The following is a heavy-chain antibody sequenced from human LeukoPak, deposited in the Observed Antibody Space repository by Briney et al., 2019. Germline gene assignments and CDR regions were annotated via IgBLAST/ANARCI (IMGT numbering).Heavy chain of an antibody. CDR3: ARDLYYYDSSGYPVIDY. CDR1: GYSISSGSY. Sequence: SETLSLTCVVSGYSISSGSYWGWIRQSPGKGLEWIATIYHSGSTYFNPSLQSRVTMSVDTSKNQFSLKLSSVTAADTAVYYCARDLYYYDSSGYPVIDYWGQGTLVTVSS. CDR2: IYHSGST. D-gene: IGHD3-22*01. V-gene: IGHV4-38-2*02. J-gene: IGHJ4*02.